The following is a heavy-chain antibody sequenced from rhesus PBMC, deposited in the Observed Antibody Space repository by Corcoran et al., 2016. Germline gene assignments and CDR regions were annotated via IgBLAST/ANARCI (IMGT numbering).Heavy chain of an antibody. Sequence: QVQLQESGPGVVKPSETLSLTCAVSGGSISSGYDWSWIRQPPGKGLEWIGYIYGRSGGNNYNPDLKKRVTISKDASKNQFSLKLSSVTAADTAVYYCARVRGSWSNYFDYWGQGVLVTVSS. J-gene: IGHJ4*01. CDR2: IYGRSGGN. D-gene: IGHD6-13*01. V-gene: IGHV4-76*01. CDR3: ARVRGSWSNYFDY. CDR1: GGSISSGYD.